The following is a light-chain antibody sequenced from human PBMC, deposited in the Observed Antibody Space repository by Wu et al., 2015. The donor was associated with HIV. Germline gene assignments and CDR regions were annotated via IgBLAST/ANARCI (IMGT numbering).Light chain of an antibody. V-gene: IGKV3-15*01. Sequence: IVMTQSPATLSVFPGERATLSCRASQNINIKLAWYQQKPGQAPRLLIYGASTRATDIPARFSGRGSGTEFTLTVSSTQSEDFAVYYCQQYDNWPPWTFGQGTKVEMK. J-gene: IGKJ1*01. CDR1: QNINIK. CDR3: QQYDNWPPWT. CDR2: GAS.